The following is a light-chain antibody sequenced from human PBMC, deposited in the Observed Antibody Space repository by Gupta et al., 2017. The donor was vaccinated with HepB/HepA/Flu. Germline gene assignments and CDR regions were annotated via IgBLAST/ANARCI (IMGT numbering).Light chain of an antibody. CDR1: SSDVGGYNY. Sequence: QSALTQPASVSESPGQSITISCTGTSSDVGGYNYVSWYQQHQGKAPKLMIYDVSNRPSGVSNRFSGSKSGNTASLTISGLQAEDEADYYCSSYTSSSTLVVFGGGTKLTVL. CDR2: DVS. CDR3: SSYTSSSTLVV. J-gene: IGLJ2*01. V-gene: IGLV2-14*03.